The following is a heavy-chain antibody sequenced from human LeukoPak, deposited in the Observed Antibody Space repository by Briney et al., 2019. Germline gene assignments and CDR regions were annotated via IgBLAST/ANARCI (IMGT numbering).Heavy chain of an antibody. CDR1: GGSISSGGYY. CDR2: IYYSGST. V-gene: IGHV4-31*03. CDR3: ARGSGYAGVFDY. Sequence: SETLSLTCTVSGGSISSGGYYWSWIRQHPGKGLEWIGYIYYSGSTFYNPSLKSRVTISVDTSKNQFSLKLSSVTAADTAVYYCARGSGYAGVFDYWGQGTLVTVSS. D-gene: IGHD5-12*01. J-gene: IGHJ4*02.